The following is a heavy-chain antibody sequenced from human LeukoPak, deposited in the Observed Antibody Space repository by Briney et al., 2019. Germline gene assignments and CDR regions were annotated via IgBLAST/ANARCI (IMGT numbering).Heavy chain of an antibody. CDR1: GGSISSSSYY. CDR2: IYYSGST. D-gene: IGHD3-10*01. Sequence: PSETLSLTCTVSGGSISSSSYYWGWIRQPPGKGLEWIGSIYYSGSTYYNPSLKSRVTISVDTSKNQFSLKLSSVTAADTAAYYCARHNYGSGSVDYWGQGTLVTVSS. J-gene: IGHJ4*02. V-gene: IGHV4-39*01. CDR3: ARHNYGSGSVDY.